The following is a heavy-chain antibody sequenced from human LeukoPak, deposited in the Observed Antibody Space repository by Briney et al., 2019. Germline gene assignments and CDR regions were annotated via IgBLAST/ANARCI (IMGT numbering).Heavy chain of an antibody. J-gene: IGHJ4*02. Sequence: PGGSLRLSCAASGFTFDDYGMRWVRQAPGKGLEWVSGINWNGGSTGYADSVKGRFTISRDNAKNSLYLQMNSLRAEDTALYYCARDIVGATTGAYFDCWGQGTLVTVSS. D-gene: IGHD1-26*01. V-gene: IGHV3-20*04. CDR3: ARDIVGATTGAYFDC. CDR2: INWNGGST. CDR1: GFTFDDYG.